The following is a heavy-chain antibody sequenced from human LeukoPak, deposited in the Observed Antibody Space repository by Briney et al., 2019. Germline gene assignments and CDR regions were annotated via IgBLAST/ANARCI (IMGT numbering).Heavy chain of an antibody. J-gene: IGHJ4*02. CDR2: IYSGGST. CDR3: ARVQK. V-gene: IGHV3-53*01. CDR1: GVTVSSTY. Sequence: PGGSLRLSCAVSGVTVSSTYMTWVRQAPGKGLEWASLIYSGGSTFYADSVRGRFTISRDNSKNTVYLQMNSLRAEDTAVYYCARVQKWGQGTLVTVSS.